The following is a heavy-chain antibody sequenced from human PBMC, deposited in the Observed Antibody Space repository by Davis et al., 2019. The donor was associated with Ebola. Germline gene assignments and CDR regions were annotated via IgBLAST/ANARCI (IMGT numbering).Heavy chain of an antibody. D-gene: IGHD4-23*01. CDR3: TRRGTVVTPDY. CDR2: IRSKGFGGTT. J-gene: IGHJ4*02. Sequence: PGGSLRLSCAASGFTFGDYAMSWVRQAPGKGLEWVGFIRSKGFGGTTEYAASVKGRFSISRDDSESIAYLQMNSLKTEDTAVYYCTRRGTVVTPDYWGQGTLVTVSS. CDR1: GFTFGDYA. V-gene: IGHV3-49*04.